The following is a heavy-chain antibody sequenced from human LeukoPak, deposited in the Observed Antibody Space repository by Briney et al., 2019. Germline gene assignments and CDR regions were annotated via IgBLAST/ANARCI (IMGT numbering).Heavy chain of an antibody. CDR3: ARPLRPYFDGELTY. J-gene: IGHJ4*02. V-gene: IGHV5-51*01. Sequence: GESLKISCKGSGYSFTNNWIGWERQMPGKGLEWMGIIYPGDSDTRYSPSFQGQVTISADKSISTAYLQWSSLKASDTAIYYCARPLRPYFDGELTYWGQGTLVTVSS. CDR2: IYPGDSDT. D-gene: IGHD3-9*01. CDR1: GYSFTNNW.